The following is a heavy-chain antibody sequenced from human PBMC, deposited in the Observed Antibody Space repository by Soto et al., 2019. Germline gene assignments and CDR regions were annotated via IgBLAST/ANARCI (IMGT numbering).Heavy chain of an antibody. Sequence: SETLSLTCTVSDASINSGGYYWSWIRQHPGKGLEWIGFIYYSGTTYYNPSLKSRVTTSVDTSNNQFSLRLSSVTAADTAVYYCARGLIVMLAGIEELINSHFDSWGQGNLVTVSS. V-gene: IGHV4-31*03. CDR2: IYYSGTT. D-gene: IGHD2-21*02. CDR3: ARGLIVMLAGIEELINSHFDS. J-gene: IGHJ4*02. CDR1: DASINSGGYY.